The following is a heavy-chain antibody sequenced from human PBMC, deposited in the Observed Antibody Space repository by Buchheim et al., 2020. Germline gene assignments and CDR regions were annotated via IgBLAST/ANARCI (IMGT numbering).Heavy chain of an antibody. D-gene: IGHD4/OR15-4a*01. CDR1: GFTFSDYY. CDR3: ARYAYGVRRWFDS. J-gene: IGHJ5*01. CDR2: IRSTGSV. V-gene: IGHV3-11*01. Sequence: QVQLVESGGGLVKPGGSLRLSCAASGFTFSDYYMTWIRQAPGKGLEWISYIRSTGSVHYADSVKGRLTIYRDNAKNSMYRQMNTLRGEDTAVYYCARYAYGVRRWFDSWGQGTL.